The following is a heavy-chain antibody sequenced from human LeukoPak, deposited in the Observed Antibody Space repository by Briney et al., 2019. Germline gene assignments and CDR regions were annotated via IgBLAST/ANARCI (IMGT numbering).Heavy chain of an antibody. Sequence: GGSLRLSCAASGFTFSNAWMSWVRQAPGKGLEWVGRIKSKTDGGTTDYAAPVKGRFTISRDDSKNTPYLQMNSLRAEDTAVYYCARDSLHYYDSSGTWHYFDSWGQGTLVTVSS. V-gene: IGHV3-15*01. J-gene: IGHJ4*02. CDR2: IKSKTDGGTT. CDR1: GFTFSNAW. CDR3: ARDSLHYYDSSGTWHYFDS. D-gene: IGHD3-22*01.